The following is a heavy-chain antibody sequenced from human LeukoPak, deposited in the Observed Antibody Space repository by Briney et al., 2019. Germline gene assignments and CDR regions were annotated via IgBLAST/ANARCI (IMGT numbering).Heavy chain of an antibody. CDR3: AREVDY. Sequence: PGGSLRLSCATSGFMFSNYWMTWVRQAPGKGLEWVAVIWYDGSNKYYADSVKGRFTISRDNSKNTLYLQMNSLRAEDTAVYYCAREVDYWGQGTLVTVSS. CDR1: GFMFSNYW. CDR2: IWYDGSNK. J-gene: IGHJ4*02. V-gene: IGHV3-33*08.